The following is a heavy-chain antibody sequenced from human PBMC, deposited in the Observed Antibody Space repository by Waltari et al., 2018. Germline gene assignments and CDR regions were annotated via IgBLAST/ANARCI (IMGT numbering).Heavy chain of an antibody. CDR2: INHSGST. CDR1: GGSFSGYY. Sequence: QVQLQQWGAGLLKPSETLSLTCAVYGGSFSGYYWSWIRQPPGKGLEWIGEINHSGSTNYNPSLKSRVTISVDTSKNQFSLKLRSVTAADTAVYYCARGPPGYYDFWSGYPNHYYYGMDVWGQGTTVTDSS. V-gene: IGHV4-34*01. D-gene: IGHD3-3*01. J-gene: IGHJ6*02. CDR3: ARGPPGYYDFWSGYPNHYYYGMDV.